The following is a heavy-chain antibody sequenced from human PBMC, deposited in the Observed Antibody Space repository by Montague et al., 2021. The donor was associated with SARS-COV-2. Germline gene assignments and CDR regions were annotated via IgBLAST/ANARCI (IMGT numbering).Heavy chain of an antibody. J-gene: IGHJ6*02. CDR3: ASAEVSARGLIYYYGMDV. V-gene: IGHV4-39*07. CDR2: INHSGST. CDR1: GGSISSYNYY. D-gene: IGHD1-14*01. Sequence: SETLSLTCTVSGGSISSYNYYWTWIRQSPRKGLEWIGYINHSGSTNYNPSLKSRVTISVDTSKNQFSLKLSSVTAADTAVYYCASAEVSARGLIYYYGMDVWGQGTTVTVSS.